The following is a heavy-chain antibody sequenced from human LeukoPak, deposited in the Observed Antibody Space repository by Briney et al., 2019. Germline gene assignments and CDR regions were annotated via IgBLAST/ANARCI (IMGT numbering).Heavy chain of an antibody. CDR1: GFNFGTYA. V-gene: IGHV3-30*18. D-gene: IGHD6-19*01. CDR2: ISYDGSNK. Sequence: GGSLRLSCAVSGFNFGTYAMTWVRQAPGKGLEWVAVISYDGSNKYYADSVKGRFTISRDNSKNTLYLQMNSLRAEDTAVYYCAKDQGIAVAGRYDAFDIWGQGTMVTVSS. J-gene: IGHJ3*02. CDR3: AKDQGIAVAGRYDAFDI.